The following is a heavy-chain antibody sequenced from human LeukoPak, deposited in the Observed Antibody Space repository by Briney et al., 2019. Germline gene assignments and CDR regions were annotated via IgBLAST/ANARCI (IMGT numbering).Heavy chain of an antibody. Sequence: GGSLRLSCAASGFTFSNAWMSWVRQAPGKGLEWVGRIKSKTDGGTTEYAAPVKGRFTISRDDSKNTVYLQMNSLKTEDTALYYCVTRVKSTGDYWGQGTLVTVSS. D-gene: IGHD1-1*01. CDR3: VTRVKSTGDY. CDR1: GFTFSNAW. CDR2: IKSKTDGGTT. J-gene: IGHJ4*02. V-gene: IGHV3-15*01.